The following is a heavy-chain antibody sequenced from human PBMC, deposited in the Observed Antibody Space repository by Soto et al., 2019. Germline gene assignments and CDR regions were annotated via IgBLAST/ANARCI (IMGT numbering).Heavy chain of an antibody. Sequence: GASVKVSCKASGGTFSSYAISWVRQAPGQGLEWMGGIIPIFGTANYAQKFQGRVTITADESTSTAYMELSSLRSEDTAVYYCAVVVTAMGYYYYGMDVWGQGTTVTVPS. CDR1: GGTFSSYA. CDR3: AVVVTAMGYYYYGMDV. J-gene: IGHJ6*02. CDR2: IIPIFGTA. D-gene: IGHD2-21*02. V-gene: IGHV1-69*13.